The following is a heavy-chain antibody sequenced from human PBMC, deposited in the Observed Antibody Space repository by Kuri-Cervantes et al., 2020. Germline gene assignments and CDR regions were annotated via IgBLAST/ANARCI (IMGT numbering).Heavy chain of an antibody. J-gene: IGHJ4*02. CDR1: GFTFSSHW. CDR3: CGGGY. Sequence: GGSLRLSCVASGFTFSSHWMNWVRQAPGKGLEWVANIKQEGSQKFYVDSVKGRFTISRDNAKNSLYLQMNSLRAEDTAVYYCCGGGYWGQGTLVTVSS. CDR2: IKQEGSQK. V-gene: IGHV3-7*01. D-gene: IGHD2-21*01.